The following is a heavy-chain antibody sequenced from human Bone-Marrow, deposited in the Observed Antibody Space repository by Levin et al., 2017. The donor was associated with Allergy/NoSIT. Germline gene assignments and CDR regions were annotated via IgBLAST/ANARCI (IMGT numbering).Heavy chain of an antibody. CDR1: GFTFSGYS. CDR3: AREDFSSYYQYGMDV. CDR2: TSDDGETK. V-gene: IGHV3-30*04. Sequence: GGSLRLSCAASGFTFSGYSMHWVRQAPGKGLEWVAVTSDDGETKSYADSVEGRFTISRDNSKKIMYLQMNSLRLEDTAVYYCAREDFSSYYQYGMDVWGQGTTVTVSS. J-gene: IGHJ6*02. D-gene: IGHD3-3*01.